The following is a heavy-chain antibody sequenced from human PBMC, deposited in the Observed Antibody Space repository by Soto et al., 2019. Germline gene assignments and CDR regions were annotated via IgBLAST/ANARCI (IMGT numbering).Heavy chain of an antibody. CDR3: ARGASGYSGYESYYYYYGMDV. J-gene: IGHJ6*02. CDR1: GGSISSGGYS. CDR2: IYHSGST. Sequence: SETLSLTCAVSGGSISSGGYSWSWIRQPPGKGLEWIGYIYHSGSTYYNPSHKSRVTISVDRSKNQFSLKLSSVTAADTAVYYCARGASGYSGYESYYYYYGMDVWGQGTTVTVSS. D-gene: IGHD5-12*01. V-gene: IGHV4-30-2*01.